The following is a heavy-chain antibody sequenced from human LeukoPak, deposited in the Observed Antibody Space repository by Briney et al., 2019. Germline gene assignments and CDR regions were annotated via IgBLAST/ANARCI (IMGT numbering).Heavy chain of an antibody. CDR1: GFTFSSYA. CDR3: AKDRSCTNDICHGDFDY. D-gene: IGHD2-8*01. Sequence: GGSLRLSCAASGFTFSSYAVSWVRQAPGKGLEWVSSISGSGGSTYSADSVKGRFTISRDNSKNTLYLQMNSLRAEDTAPYYCAKDRSCTNDICHGDFDYWGQGTLVTVSS. J-gene: IGHJ4*02. V-gene: IGHV3-23*01. CDR2: ISGSGGST.